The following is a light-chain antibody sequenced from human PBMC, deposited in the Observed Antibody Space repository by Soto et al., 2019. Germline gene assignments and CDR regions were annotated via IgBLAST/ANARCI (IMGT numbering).Light chain of an antibody. Sequence: ESVLTQSPATLSLSPGERATLSCRASPSVSNTLAWYQHKPCQAPRLLIYDASNRATGVPTRVSGSGSGTDFPLTISSPEPEDFAVYYCQQRNKWPPVTFGGGTRVETK. CDR2: DAS. CDR1: PSVSNT. CDR3: QQRNKWPPVT. V-gene: IGKV3-11*01. J-gene: IGKJ4*01.